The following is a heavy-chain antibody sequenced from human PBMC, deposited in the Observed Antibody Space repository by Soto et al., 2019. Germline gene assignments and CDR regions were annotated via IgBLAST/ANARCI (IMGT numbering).Heavy chain of an antibody. CDR2: ISYSGISYSGSS. CDR1: GGSISSGDFY. D-gene: IGHD2-8*02. J-gene: IGHJ2*01. V-gene: IGHV4-30-4*01. CDR3: GNAGGGKYFDL. Sequence: QVQLQESGPGLVKPSQTLSLTCTVSGGSISSGDFYWSWIRQPPGKGLEWIGYISYSGISYSGSSSYIPSLKTRVTIAVDTSKNQFSLKLTSVTAADTAMYYCGNAGGGKYFDLWGRGTLVTVSS.